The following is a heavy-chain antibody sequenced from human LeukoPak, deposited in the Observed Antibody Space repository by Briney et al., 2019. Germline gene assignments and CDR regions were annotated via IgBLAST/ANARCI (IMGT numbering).Heavy chain of an antibody. V-gene: IGHV3-30*18. D-gene: IGHD5-18*01. J-gene: IGHJ4*02. CDR3: AKSHGYSYGFDY. CDR1: GFTFSRYG. CDR2: ISYDASNK. Sequence: PGGSLRLSCAASGFTFSRYGMHWVRQTPGKGLEWAAVISYDASNKYYADSVKGRFTISRDNSKNTLYLQMNSPRAEDTAVYYCAKSHGYSYGFDYWGQGTLVTVSS.